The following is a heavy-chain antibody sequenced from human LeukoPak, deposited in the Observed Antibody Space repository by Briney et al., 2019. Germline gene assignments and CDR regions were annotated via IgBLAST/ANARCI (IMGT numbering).Heavy chain of an antibody. J-gene: IGHJ3*02. V-gene: IGHV1-69*01. CDR1: GGTFSSYA. CDR3: ARGGPYSSSWLYDAFDI. Sequence: SVKVSCKASGGTFSSYAISWVRQAPGQGLEWMGGIIPIFGTANYAQKFQDRVTITADESTSTAYMELSSLRSEDTAVYYCARGGPYSSSWLYDAFDIWGQGTMVTVSS. CDR2: IIPIFGTA. D-gene: IGHD6-13*01.